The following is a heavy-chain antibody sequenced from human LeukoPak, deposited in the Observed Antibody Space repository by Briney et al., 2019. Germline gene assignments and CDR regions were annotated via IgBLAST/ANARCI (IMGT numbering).Heavy chain of an antibody. CDR2: IYYSGST. CDR3: ARGRGRYYGSGSYQKHIYFDY. CDR1: GGSISSYY. D-gene: IGHD3-10*01. V-gene: IGHV4-59*12. J-gene: IGHJ4*02. Sequence: SETLSLTCTVSGGSISSYYWSWIRQPPGKGLEWIGYIYYSGSTNYNPSLKSRVTISVDTSKNQFSLKLSSVTAADTAVYYCARGRGRYYGSGSYQKHIYFDYWGQGTLVTVSS.